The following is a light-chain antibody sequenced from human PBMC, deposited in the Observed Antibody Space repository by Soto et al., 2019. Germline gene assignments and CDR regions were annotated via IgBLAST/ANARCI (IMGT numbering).Light chain of an antibody. CDR2: AAS. Sequence: ALRMTQSPSSFSASTGDRVTIICRASQGISSYLAWYQQKPGKAPKLMIYAASTLQSGVPSRFSGSGAGTEFTLTISCQQSEDFATYYCQQYYSYPFTFGPGTKVDIK. CDR3: QQYYSYPFT. J-gene: IGKJ3*01. CDR1: QGISSY. V-gene: IGKV1-8*01.